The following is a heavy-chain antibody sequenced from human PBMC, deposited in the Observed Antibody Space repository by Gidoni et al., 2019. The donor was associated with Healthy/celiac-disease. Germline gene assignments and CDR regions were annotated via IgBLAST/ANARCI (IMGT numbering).Heavy chain of an antibody. Sequence: EVQLVESGGGLVQPGRSLRLSCAASGFTFDDYAMHWVRQAPGKGLEWVSGISWNSGSIGYADSVKGRFTISRDNAKNSLYLQMNSLRAEDTALYYCAKDYSSGWLSNAFDIWGQGTMVTVSS. J-gene: IGHJ3*02. V-gene: IGHV3-9*01. D-gene: IGHD6-19*01. CDR3: AKDYSSGWLSNAFDI. CDR2: ISWNSGSI. CDR1: GFTFDDYA.